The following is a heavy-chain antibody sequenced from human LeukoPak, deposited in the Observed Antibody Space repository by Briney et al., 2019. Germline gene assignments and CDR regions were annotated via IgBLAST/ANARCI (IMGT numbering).Heavy chain of an antibody. J-gene: IGHJ4*02. D-gene: IGHD6-13*01. CDR3: ARVNLIAAAGTNFDY. V-gene: IGHV4-39*07. Sequence: SETLSLTCTVSGGSISSSSYYWGWIRQPPGKGLEWIGSIYYSGSTYYNPSLKSRVTISVDTSKNQFSLKLSSVTAADTAVYYCARVNLIAAAGTNFDYWGQGTLVTVSS. CDR1: GGSISSSSYY. CDR2: IYYSGST.